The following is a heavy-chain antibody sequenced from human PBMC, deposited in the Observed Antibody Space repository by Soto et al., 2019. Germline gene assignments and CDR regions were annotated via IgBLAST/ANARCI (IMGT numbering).Heavy chain of an antibody. CDR1: GVTVSSNY. D-gene: IGHD5-18*01. V-gene: IGHV3-66*01. Sequence: EVQLVESGGGLVQPGGSLRLSCAASGVTVSSNYMSWVRQAPGKGLEWVSDIYSGGSTYYADSVKGRFTISRDNSRNTLYLQMNSLRAEDTAVYYCARDGYNYGGGYFDDWGQGTLVTVSS. CDR2: IYSGGST. CDR3: ARDGYNYGGGYFDD. J-gene: IGHJ4*02.